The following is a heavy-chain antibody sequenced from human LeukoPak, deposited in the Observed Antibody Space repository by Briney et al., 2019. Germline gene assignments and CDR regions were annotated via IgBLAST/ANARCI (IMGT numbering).Heavy chain of an antibody. V-gene: IGHV3-7*01. J-gene: IGHJ3*02. D-gene: IGHD4-23*01. CDR3: AKYGGNSGMAFDI. Sequence: GGSLRLSCAASGFTFSAHWMSWVRQAPGKGLEWVANINLDESAKRYVNSVKGRFTISRDNAKNSLYLQMNSLRAEDTSVYYCAKYGGNSGMAFDIWGQGTVVTVSS. CDR1: GFTFSAHW. CDR2: INLDESAK.